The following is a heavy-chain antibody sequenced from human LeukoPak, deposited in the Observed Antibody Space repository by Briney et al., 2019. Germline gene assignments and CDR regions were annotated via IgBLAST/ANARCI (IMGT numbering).Heavy chain of an antibody. V-gene: IGHV4-34*01. D-gene: IGHD6-19*01. CDR3: ARGQEEAVAGTGVDY. J-gene: IGHJ4*02. CDR2: INHSGST. Sequence: PSETLSLTCAVYGGSFSGYYWSWIRQPPGKGLEWIGEINHSGSTNYNPSLKSRVTISVDTSKNQFSLKLSSVTAADTAVYYCARGQEEAVAGTGVDYWGQGTLVTVSS. CDR1: GGSFSGYY.